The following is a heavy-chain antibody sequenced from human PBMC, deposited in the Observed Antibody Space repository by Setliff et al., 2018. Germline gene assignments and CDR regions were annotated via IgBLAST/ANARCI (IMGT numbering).Heavy chain of an antibody. D-gene: IGHD3-16*01. V-gene: IGHV3-53*01. CDR3: ARDLGNWFDS. CDR2: IYNSDST. Sequence: PGGSLGLSCAGSGFSFSIFWMSWVRQAPGRGLEWVSVIYNSDSTYYADSVKGRFTISRDDSKNMVNLQMNSLRAEDTAVYYCARDLGNWFDSWGQGTVVTVSS. J-gene: IGHJ5*01. CDR1: GFSFSIFW.